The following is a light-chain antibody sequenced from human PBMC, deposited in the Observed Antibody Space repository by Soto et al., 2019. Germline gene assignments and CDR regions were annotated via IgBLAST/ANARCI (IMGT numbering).Light chain of an antibody. Sequence: IQLTQSPSSLSASVGDRVTITCRAGQGISISLAWYQQKPGKAPNLLISAASTFQTGVPSRFSGSGSGTDFALTISSLQPEDFATYYCQQIDSYPRTFGQGTKVEIK. CDR1: QGISIS. CDR3: QQIDSYPRT. J-gene: IGKJ1*01. CDR2: AAS. V-gene: IGKV1-9*01.